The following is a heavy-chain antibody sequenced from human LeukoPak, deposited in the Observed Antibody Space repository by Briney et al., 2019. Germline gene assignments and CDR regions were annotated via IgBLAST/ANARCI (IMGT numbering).Heavy chain of an antibody. CDR2: IYGGGGGT. Sequence: SGGSLRLSCAASGFTISDSFVSWVRQAPGKGLEWVSLIYGGGGGTYYADSVKGRFTISRDSSKNTLYLQMNSLRDDDTAVYCCEGSTLTTDPLFDYWGQGILVTVSS. CDR3: EGSTLTTDPLFDY. D-gene: IGHD2/OR15-2a*01. J-gene: IGHJ4*02. CDR1: GFTISDSF. V-gene: IGHV3-66*02.